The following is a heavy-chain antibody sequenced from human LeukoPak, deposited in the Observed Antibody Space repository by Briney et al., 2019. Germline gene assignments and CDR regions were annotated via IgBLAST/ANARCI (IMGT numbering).Heavy chain of an antibody. D-gene: IGHD6-13*01. V-gene: IGHV4-61*02. CDR1: GGSISSGSYY. CDR2: IYTSGST. Sequence: SETLSLTCTVSGGSISSGSYYWSWIRQPAGKGLEWIGRIYTSGSTNYNPSLKSRVTISVDTSKNQFSLKLSSVTAADTAVYYCARLGGNTQGSWFFDYWGQGTLVTVSS. J-gene: IGHJ4*02. CDR3: ARLGGNTQGSWFFDY.